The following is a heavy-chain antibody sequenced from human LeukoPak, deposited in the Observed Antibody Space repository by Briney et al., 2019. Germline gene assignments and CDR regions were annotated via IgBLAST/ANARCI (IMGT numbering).Heavy chain of an antibody. J-gene: IGHJ4*02. Sequence: GGSLRLSCAASGFTFRTYAMAWVRQAPGKGLEWVAVIWYDGSKMYYGDSVKGRFTISRDNSMDTLFLQMNSLRAEDTAVYYCARDVAGSYYNGVDYWGQGTLVTVSS. V-gene: IGHV3-33*08. CDR2: IWYDGSKM. CDR1: GFTFRTYA. D-gene: IGHD3-10*01. CDR3: ARDVAGSYYNGVDY.